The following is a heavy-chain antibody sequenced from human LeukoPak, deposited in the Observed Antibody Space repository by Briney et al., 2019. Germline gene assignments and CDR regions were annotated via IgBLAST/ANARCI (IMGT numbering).Heavy chain of an antibody. J-gene: IGHJ6*02. V-gene: IGHV3-74*01. CDR3: ARVGYCSSGICYGMDV. D-gene: IGHD2-2*01. CDR1: GFTFSSYW. Sequence: GGSLRLPCAASGFTFSSYWMHWVRQAPGKGLVWVSRINTDLSSTSYADSVKGRFTISRDNAKNTVYLQMNSLRVEDTAVYYCARVGYCSSGICYGMDVWGPGTTVSVSS. CDR2: INTDLSST.